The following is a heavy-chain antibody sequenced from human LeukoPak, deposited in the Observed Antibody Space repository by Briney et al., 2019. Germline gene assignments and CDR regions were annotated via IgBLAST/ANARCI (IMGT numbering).Heavy chain of an antibody. Sequence: SETLSLTCTVSGGSISSGGYYWSWIRQHPGKGLEWIGYIYYSGSTYYNPSLKSRVTISVDTSKNQFSLKLSSVTAADTAVYYCARNPTSFRTTVVTPGAFDTWGQGTMVTVSS. J-gene: IGHJ3*02. CDR3: ARNPTSFRTTVVTPGAFDT. CDR1: GGSISSGGYY. V-gene: IGHV4-31*03. CDR2: IYYSGST. D-gene: IGHD4-23*01.